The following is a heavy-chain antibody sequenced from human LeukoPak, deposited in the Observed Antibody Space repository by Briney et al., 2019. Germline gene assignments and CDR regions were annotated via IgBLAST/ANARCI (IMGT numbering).Heavy chain of an antibody. Sequence: RGSLRLSCAASGFTFSSYAMSWVRQAPGKGLEWVSAISGSGGSTYYADSVKGRFTISRDNSKNTLYLQMNSLRAEDTAVYYCAKDPSWFGPSEPDDYWGQGTLVTVSS. CDR3: AKDPSWFGPSEPDDY. V-gene: IGHV3-23*01. D-gene: IGHD3-10*01. CDR2: ISGSGGST. CDR1: GFTFSSYA. J-gene: IGHJ4*02.